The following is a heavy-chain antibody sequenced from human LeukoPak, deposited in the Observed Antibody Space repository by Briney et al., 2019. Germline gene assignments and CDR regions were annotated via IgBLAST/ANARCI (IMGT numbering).Heavy chain of an antibody. D-gene: IGHD5-18*01. Sequence: SETLSLTCTVSGGSISSGSYYWSWIRQPAGKGLEWIGRIYTSGSTNYNPSLKSRVTISVDTSKNQFSLKLSSVTAADTAVYYCARVAGTAMATGAFDIWGQGTMVTVSS. CDR1: GGSISSGSYY. CDR3: ARVAGTAMATGAFDI. CDR2: IYTSGST. J-gene: IGHJ3*02. V-gene: IGHV4-61*02.